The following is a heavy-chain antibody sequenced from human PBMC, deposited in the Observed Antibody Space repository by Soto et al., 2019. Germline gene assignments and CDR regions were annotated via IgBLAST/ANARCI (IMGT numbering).Heavy chain of an antibody. V-gene: IGHV4-59*01. Sequence: SGTLSPTCPVAGDSIRSYYWSWMRPHPGKGPEWVGYIYYSGSTNYNPSLKSRVTISGDTSKNQSSLTLSSVTAAETSVYYSAWG. CDR2: IYYSGST. CDR1: GDSIRSYY. J-gene: IGHJ6*01. CDR3: A.